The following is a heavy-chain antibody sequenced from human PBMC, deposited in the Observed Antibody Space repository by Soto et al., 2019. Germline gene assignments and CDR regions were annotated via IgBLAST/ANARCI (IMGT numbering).Heavy chain of an antibody. Sequence: GGSLRLSCAASGFTFSSDWMTWVRQAPGKGLEWVANIKEDRSEKYYADSVKGRFTISRDNAEKSLYLHMNSLRAEDTAIYYCARGIQELDSWGQGTTVTVSS. V-gene: IGHV3-7*03. CDR3: ARGIQELDS. CDR1: GFTFSSDW. J-gene: IGHJ6*02. D-gene: IGHD6-13*01. CDR2: IKEDRSEK.